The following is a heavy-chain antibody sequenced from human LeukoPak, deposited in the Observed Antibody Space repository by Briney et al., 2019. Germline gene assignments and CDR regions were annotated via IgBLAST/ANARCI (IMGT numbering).Heavy chain of an antibody. J-gene: IGHJ4*02. CDR1: GYTFTGYY. CDR2: INPNSGGT. D-gene: IGHD4-11*01. V-gene: IGHV1-2*02. Sequence: ASVKVSCKASGYTFTGYYMHWVRQAPRQGLEWMGWINPNSGGTNYAQKFQGRVTMTRDTSISTAYMELSRLRFDDTAVYYCARPRMRQYYFDYWGQGTLVTVSS. CDR3: ARPRMRQYYFDY.